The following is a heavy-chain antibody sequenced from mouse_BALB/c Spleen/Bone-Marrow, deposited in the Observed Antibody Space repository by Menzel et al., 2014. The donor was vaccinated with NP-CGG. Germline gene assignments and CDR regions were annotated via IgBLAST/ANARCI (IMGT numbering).Heavy chain of an antibody. Sequence: EVQLVESGGGLAKSGGSLKLSCAASGFTFNNYGMSWVRQTPEKRLEWVATISGGGSYTFYHDRVKGRFTISRDNATNDLFLQLSSLRAEDTAWFYCARHAYYDQTEVSFVFWGQGTLVTVSA. CDR2: ISGGGSYT. D-gene: IGHD2-4*01. V-gene: IGHV5-9-2*01. CDR1: GFTFNNYG. J-gene: IGHJ3*01. CDR3: ARHAYYDQTEVSFVF.